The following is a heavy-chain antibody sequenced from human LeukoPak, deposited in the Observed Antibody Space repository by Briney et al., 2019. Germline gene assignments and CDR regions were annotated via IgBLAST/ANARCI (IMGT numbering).Heavy chain of an antibody. Sequence: ASVKVSCKVSGYTFTSYYMHWVRQPPGKGLEWMGIINPSGGSTSYAQKFQGRVTMTRDTSTSTVYMELSSLRTEDTAVYYCARAGGWCSGGSCYSLDYFDYWGQGTLVTVSS. CDR1: GYTFTSYY. CDR3: ARAGGWCSGGSCYSLDYFDY. J-gene: IGHJ4*02. CDR2: INPSGGST. D-gene: IGHD2-15*01. V-gene: IGHV1-46*03.